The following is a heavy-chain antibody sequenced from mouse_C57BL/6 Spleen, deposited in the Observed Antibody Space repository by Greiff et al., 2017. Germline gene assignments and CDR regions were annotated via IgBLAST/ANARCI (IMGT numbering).Heavy chain of an antibody. Sequence: VQLQQSGAELVRPGASVKLSCTASGFNIKDYYMHWVKQRPEQCLEWIGRIDPEDGDTEYAPKFQGKATLTADPSSNTAYLQLSSLPSEDTAGYYCTTEDSSGYVAWFAYWGQGTLVTVSA. CDR1: GFNIKDYY. V-gene: IGHV14-1*01. J-gene: IGHJ3*01. CDR3: TTEDSSGYVAWFAY. CDR2: IDPEDGDT. D-gene: IGHD3-2*02.